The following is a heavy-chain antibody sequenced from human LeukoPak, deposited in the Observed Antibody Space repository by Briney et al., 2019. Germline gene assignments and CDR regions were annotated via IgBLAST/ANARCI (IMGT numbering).Heavy chain of an antibody. V-gene: IGHV3-33*01. CDR3: ARAPDTAMFDY. CDR1: GFTFSSYG. CDR2: IWYDGSNK. Sequence: GGSLRLSCAASGFTFSSYGMHWVRQAPGKGLEWVAVIWYDGSNKYYADSVKGRFTISRDNSKNTPYLQMNSLRAEDTAVYYCARAPDTAMFDYWGQGTLVTVSS. J-gene: IGHJ4*02. D-gene: IGHD5-18*01.